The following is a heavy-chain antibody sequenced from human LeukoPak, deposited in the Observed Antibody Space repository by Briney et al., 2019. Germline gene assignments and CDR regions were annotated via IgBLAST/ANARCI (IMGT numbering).Heavy chain of an antibody. D-gene: IGHD6-13*01. CDR2: ARFDGGNR. CDR3: AKDQAAAGTDASMDV. Sequence: GGSLRLSCAASGFTFSTYGMHWVRQAPGKGLEWVAFARFDGGNRYHADSVKGRFTISRDNSLHTVYLQMNSLREEDTAIYYCAKDQAAAGTDASMDVWGRGTTVIVSS. CDR1: GFTFSTYG. V-gene: IGHV3-30*02. J-gene: IGHJ6*02.